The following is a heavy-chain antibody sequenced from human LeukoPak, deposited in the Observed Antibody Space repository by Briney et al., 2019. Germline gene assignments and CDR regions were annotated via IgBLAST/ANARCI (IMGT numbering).Heavy chain of an antibody. V-gene: IGHV4-59*08. CDR2: IYSSGNT. CDR3: ARLRFLEWLFPWFDP. D-gene: IGHD3-3*01. Sequence: PSETLSLTCSVSGVSISGHYWSWIRQPPGKGLEWIGNIYSSGNTNYNPSLKSRVTISVDTSKNQFSLKLSSVTAADTAVYYCARLRFLEWLFPWFDPWGQETLVTVSS. J-gene: IGHJ5*02. CDR1: GVSISGHY.